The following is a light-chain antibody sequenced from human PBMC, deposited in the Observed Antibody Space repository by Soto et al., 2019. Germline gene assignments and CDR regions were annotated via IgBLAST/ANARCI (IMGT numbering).Light chain of an antibody. CDR1: QNMITN. J-gene: IGKJ4*01. V-gene: IGKV3-15*01. CDR3: QQYLNWPPLT. CDR2: DAS. Sequence: EIVLTQSPATLYVSPGERATLSCRASQNMITNLAGYQQKPGQAPSLLIYDASTRATGVPARFSGSGSGTEFTLTISSLQSEDFALYYCQQYLNWPPLTFGGGTKVEIK.